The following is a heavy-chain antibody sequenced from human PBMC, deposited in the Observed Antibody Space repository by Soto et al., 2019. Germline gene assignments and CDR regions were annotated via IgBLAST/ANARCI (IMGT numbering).Heavy chain of an antibody. D-gene: IGHD3-3*01. J-gene: IGHJ5*02. Sequence: AGGSLRLSCAASGFTFSSYGMHWVRQAPGKGLEWVAVIWYDGSNKYYADSVKGRFTISRDNSKNTLYLQMNSLRAEDTAVYYCARDFVSTYCDCWSGYYTSNWFDPWGQGTLVTVSS. CDR3: ARDFVSTYCDCWSGYYTSNWFDP. CDR1: GFTFSSYG. CDR2: IWYDGSNK. V-gene: IGHV3-33*01.